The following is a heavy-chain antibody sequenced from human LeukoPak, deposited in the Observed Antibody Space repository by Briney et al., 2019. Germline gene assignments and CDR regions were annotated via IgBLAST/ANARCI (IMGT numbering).Heavy chain of an antibody. CDR3: AKSMVRGVISDAFDI. CDR2: INPNSGGT. J-gene: IGHJ3*02. CDR1: GYTFTGYY. V-gene: IGHV1-2*02. Sequence: EASVKVSCKASGYTFTGYYMHWVRQAPGQGLVWMGWINPNSGGTNGAQKFQGRVTMTRDTSISTAYMDLSRLRSDDTAMYYCAKSMVRGVISDAFDIWGLGTMVIVSS. D-gene: IGHD3-10*01.